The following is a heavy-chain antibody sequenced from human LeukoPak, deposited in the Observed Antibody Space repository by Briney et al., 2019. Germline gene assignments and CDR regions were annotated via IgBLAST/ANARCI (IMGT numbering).Heavy chain of an antibody. J-gene: IGHJ4*02. CDR2: IYYSGDT. Sequence: SETLSLTCTVSGGSIGGDTYYWSWIRQHPGKGLEWIGYIYYSGDTHYNPSLESRVTISVDTSKNQFSLKLSSVTAADTAVYYCARDGRADTAMVTAVWGQGTLVTVSS. V-gene: IGHV4-31*03. D-gene: IGHD5-18*01. CDR3: ARDGRADTAMVTAV. CDR1: GGSIGGDTYY.